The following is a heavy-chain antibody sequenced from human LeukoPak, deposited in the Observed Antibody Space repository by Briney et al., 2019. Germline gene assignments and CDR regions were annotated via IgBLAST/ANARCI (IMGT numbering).Heavy chain of an antibody. CDR2: INHSGST. V-gene: IGHV4-34*01. Sequence: PSETLSLTCAVYGGSFSGYYWSWIRQPPGKGLEWIGEINHSGSTNYNPSLKSRVTISVDTSKNQFSLKLSSVTAADTAVYYCARIRATSPLYYFDCWGQGTLVTASS. CDR3: ARIRATSPLYYFDC. D-gene: IGHD1-26*01. J-gene: IGHJ4*02. CDR1: GGSFSGYY.